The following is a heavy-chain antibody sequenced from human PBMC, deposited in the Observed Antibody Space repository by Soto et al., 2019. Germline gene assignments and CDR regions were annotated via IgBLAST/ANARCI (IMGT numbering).Heavy chain of an antibody. J-gene: IGHJ6*02. CDR2: INPSGGST. Sequence: ASVKVSCKASAYTFTSHYMHWVRHAPGQGLEWMGIINPSGGSTGYAQKFQSRVTMPRDTSTSTVYMELRSLRSDDTAVYYCAGDRRYQLPLYGMDVCGQGTTVTVSS. CDR1: AYTFTSHY. D-gene: IGHD2-2*01. V-gene: IGHV1-46*01. CDR3: AGDRRYQLPLYGMDV.